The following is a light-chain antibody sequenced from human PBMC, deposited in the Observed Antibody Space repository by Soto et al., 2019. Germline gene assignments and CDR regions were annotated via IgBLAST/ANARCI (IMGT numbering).Light chain of an antibody. CDR2: AAS. V-gene: IGKV1-39*01. CDR3: QQSSTTPYT. CDR1: QSISNS. Sequence: DIQMTQSPSSLSASVGDRVTITCRARQSISNSLNWYQQKPGNAPKVLIYAASNLQSGVPSKFSGSGSGTDVTLTINSLQPEDFAIYYCQQSSTTPYTFGQGTKLEIK. J-gene: IGKJ2*01.